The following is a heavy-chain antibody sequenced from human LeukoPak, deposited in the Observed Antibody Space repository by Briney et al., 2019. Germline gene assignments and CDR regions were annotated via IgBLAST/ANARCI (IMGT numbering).Heavy chain of an antibody. V-gene: IGHV3-23*01. J-gene: IGHJ5*02. CDR3: AREYYYDSSGYYP. D-gene: IGHD3-22*01. Sequence: GGSLRLSCAASGFTFSNYAMSWVRQAPGKGLEWVSVISGSGETTFVADSVKGRFTISRDNAKNSLYLQMNSLRAEDTAVYYCAREYYYDSSGYYPWGQGTLVTVSS. CDR2: ISGSGETT. CDR1: GFTFSNYA.